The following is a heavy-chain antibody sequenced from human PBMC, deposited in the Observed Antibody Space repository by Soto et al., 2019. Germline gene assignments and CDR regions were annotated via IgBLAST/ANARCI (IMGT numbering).Heavy chain of an antibody. CDR1: GFTFSAFN. CDR2: ILNAGSNK. V-gene: IGHV3-30-3*01. CDR3: VRDSGGAYYYAMDV. J-gene: IGHJ6*02. Sequence: GGSLRLSCAASGFTFSAFNMPWVRQAPGKGLEWVAVILNAGSNKYYANSVKGRFTISRDNSKNTLYLQMNSLSAEDTAVYFCVRDSGGAYYYAMDVWGQGTTVTVS. D-gene: IGHD3-10*01.